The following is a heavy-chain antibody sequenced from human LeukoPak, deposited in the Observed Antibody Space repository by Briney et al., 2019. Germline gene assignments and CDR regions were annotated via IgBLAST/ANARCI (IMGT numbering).Heavy chain of an antibody. V-gene: IGHV3-48*01. CDR1: GFTFSSYA. CDR2: ISGSSSTI. Sequence: GGSLRLSCAAPGFTFSSYAMSWVRQAPGKGLEWGSYISGSSSTIYYADSVKGRFTISRDNGKNTLYLQMNSLRAEDTAVYYCARGSTYYDSSGQVPFDYWGQGTLVTVSS. D-gene: IGHD3-22*01. CDR3: ARGSTYYDSSGQVPFDY. J-gene: IGHJ4*02.